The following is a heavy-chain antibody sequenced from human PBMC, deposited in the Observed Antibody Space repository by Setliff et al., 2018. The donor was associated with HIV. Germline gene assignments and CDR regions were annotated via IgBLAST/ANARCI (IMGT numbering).Heavy chain of an antibody. D-gene: IGHD3-10*01. J-gene: IGHJ5*02. CDR1: GGSIRVDNYF. V-gene: IGHV4-39*01. CDR3: ARHRQISDWFDP. Sequence: PSETLSLTCTVSGGSIRVDNYFLGWIRQPPGKGLEWIGVMNSKGESFYNASFTNGVLISIDTSKNRFSLTMTSVTAADTAVYYCARHRQISDWFDPWGQGILVTVS. CDR2: MNSKGES.